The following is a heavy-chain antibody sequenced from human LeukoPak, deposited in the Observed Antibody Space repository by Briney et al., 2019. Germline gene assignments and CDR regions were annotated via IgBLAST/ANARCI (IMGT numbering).Heavy chain of an antibody. J-gene: IGHJ4*02. D-gene: IGHD6-13*01. V-gene: IGHV3-15*01. CDR3: AKDKRSSSWSYFDY. Sequence: GGSLRLSCAASGFTFSNAWMSWVRQAPGKGLEWVGRIKSKTDGGTTDYAAPVKGRFTISRDDSKNTLYLQMNSLKTEDTAVYYCAKDKRSSSWSYFDYWGQGTLVTVSS. CDR1: GFTFSNAW. CDR2: IKSKTDGGTT.